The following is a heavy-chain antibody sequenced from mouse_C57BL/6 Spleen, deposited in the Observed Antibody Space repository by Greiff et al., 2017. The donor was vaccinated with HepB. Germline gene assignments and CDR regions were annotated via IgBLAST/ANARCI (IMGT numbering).Heavy chain of an antibody. D-gene: IGHD2-12*01. CDR2: IHPNSGST. CDR1: GYTFTNYW. CDR3: ARLRRGYAMDY. J-gene: IGHJ4*01. V-gene: IGHV1-64*01. Sequence: VQLQQSGAELVKPGASVKLSCKASGYTFTNYWMHWVKQRPGQGLEWIGMIHPNSGSTNYNEKFKSKATLTVDKSSSTAYMQLSSLTSEDSAVYYCARLRRGYAMDYWGQGTSVTVSS.